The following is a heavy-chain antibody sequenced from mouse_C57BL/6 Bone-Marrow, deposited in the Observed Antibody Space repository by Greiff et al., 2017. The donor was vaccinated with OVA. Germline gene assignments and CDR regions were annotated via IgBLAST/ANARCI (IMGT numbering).Heavy chain of an antibody. CDR3: ASSSTAHFDY. Sequence: DVMLVESGGGLVQPGGSLSLSCAASGFTFTDYYMSWVRQPPGKALEWLGFIRNKANGYTTDYSASVKGRFTISRENSQSILYLQMNALRAEDSATYYCASSSTAHFDYWGQGTTLTVSS. CDR1: GFTFTDYY. D-gene: IGHD1-2*01. V-gene: IGHV7-3*01. J-gene: IGHJ2*01. CDR2: IRNKANGYTT.